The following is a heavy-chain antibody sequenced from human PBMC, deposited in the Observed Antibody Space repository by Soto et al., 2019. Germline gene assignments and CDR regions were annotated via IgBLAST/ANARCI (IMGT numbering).Heavy chain of an antibody. CDR3: VRVVAIPGYPDN. CDR1: GGTFSSYA. D-gene: IGHD5-12*01. CDR2: IVPIVDTS. J-gene: IGHJ4*02. V-gene: IGHV1-69*12. Sequence: QVQLVQSGAEVRQPASSVKVSCKTSGGTFSSYAISWVRQAPGQGLEWMGGIVPIVDTSTYAQKFQGSVTTTANESTSTVYMELSSLRSDDTAVYYCVRVVAIPGYPDNWGQGTLVTVSS.